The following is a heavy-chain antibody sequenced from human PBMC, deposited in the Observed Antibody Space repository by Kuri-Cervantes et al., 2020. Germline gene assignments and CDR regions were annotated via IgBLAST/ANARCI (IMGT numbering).Heavy chain of an antibody. CDR3: AKELYYYDSSGYYPFDY. Sequence: GGSLRLSCAASGFTFSSYAMSWVRQAPGKGLEWVSAISGSGGSTYYADSVKGRFTISRDNSKNTLYLQMNSLRAEDTAVYYCAKELYYYDSSGYYPFDYWGQGALVTVSS. V-gene: IGHV3-23*01. J-gene: IGHJ4*02. CDR1: GFTFSSYA. CDR2: ISGSGGST. D-gene: IGHD3-22*01.